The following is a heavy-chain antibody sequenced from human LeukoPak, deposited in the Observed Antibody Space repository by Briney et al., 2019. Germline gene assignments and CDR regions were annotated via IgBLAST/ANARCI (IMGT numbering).Heavy chain of an antibody. CDR3: ARAGSSSWYGYYFDY. Sequence: GGSLRLSCAASGFTFSDYSMNWVRQAPGKGLEWISYIGIDSGNTNYADSVKGRFTISGDKAKNSLYLQMNSLRAEDTAVYYCARAGSSSWYGYYFDYWGQGTLVTVSS. V-gene: IGHV3-48*01. CDR1: GFTFSDYS. D-gene: IGHD6-13*01. CDR2: IGIDSGNT. J-gene: IGHJ4*02.